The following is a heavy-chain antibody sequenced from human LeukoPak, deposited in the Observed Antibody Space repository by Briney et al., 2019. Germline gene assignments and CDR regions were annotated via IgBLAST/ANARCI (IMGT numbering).Heavy chain of an antibody. CDR3: AKSEPYSGSYST. J-gene: IGHJ4*02. CDR1: RFSFNNYG. CDR2: ISYDGNNK. Sequence: GGSLRLSCAASRFSFNNYGMHWVRQAPGKGLEWVAVISYDGNNKYYADSVKGRFTISRDNSKNTLYLEMNSLRAEDTAVYYCAKSEPYSGSYSTWGQGTLVTVSS. D-gene: IGHD1-26*01. V-gene: IGHV3-33*06.